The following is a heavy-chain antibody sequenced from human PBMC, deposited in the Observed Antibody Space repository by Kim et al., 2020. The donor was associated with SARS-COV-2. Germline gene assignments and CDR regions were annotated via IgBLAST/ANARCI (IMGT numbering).Heavy chain of an antibody. J-gene: IGHJ3*02. V-gene: IGHV3-30*18. D-gene: IGHD1-26*01. Sequence: GGSLRLSCAASGFSFSSYGMHWVRQAPGKGLEWVAVISYDGSNKYYADSVKGRFTISRDNSKNTLYLQMNSLRAEDTAVYYCAKDRHGGWELLGTFDIWGQGTMVTVSS. CDR2: ISYDGSNK. CDR3: AKDRHGGWELLGTFDI. CDR1: GFSFSSYG.